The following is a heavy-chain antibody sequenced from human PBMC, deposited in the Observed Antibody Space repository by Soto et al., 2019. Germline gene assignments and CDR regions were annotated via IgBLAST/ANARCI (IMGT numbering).Heavy chain of an antibody. Sequence: PSETLSLTCAVYGGSFSGYYWSWIRQPPGKGLEWIGEINHSGSTNYNPSLKSRVTISVDTSKNQFSLKLSSVTAADTAVYYCARAYYDFWSGDFDPWGQGTLVTVSS. D-gene: IGHD3-3*01. CDR2: INHSGST. J-gene: IGHJ5*02. CDR3: ARAYYDFWSGDFDP. V-gene: IGHV4-34*01. CDR1: GGSFSGYY.